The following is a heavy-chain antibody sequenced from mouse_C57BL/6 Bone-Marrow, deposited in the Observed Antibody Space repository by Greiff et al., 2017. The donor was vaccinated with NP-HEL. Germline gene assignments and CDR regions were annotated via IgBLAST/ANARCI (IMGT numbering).Heavy chain of an antibody. D-gene: IGHD3-3*01. J-gene: IGHJ3*01. V-gene: IGHV1-50*01. Sequence: QVQLKQPGAELVKPGASVKLSCKASGYTFTSYWMQWVKQRPGQGLEWIGEIDPSDSYTNYNQKFKGKATLTVDTSSSTAYMQLSSLTSEDSAVYYCARRGRAYWGQGTLVTVSA. CDR1: GYTFTSYW. CDR3: ARRGRAY. CDR2: IDPSDSYT.